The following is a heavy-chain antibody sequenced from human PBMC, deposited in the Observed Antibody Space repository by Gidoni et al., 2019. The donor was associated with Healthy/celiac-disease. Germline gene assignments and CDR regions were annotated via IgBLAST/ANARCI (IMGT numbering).Heavy chain of an antibody. D-gene: IGHD3-3*01. Sequence: EVQLVESGGGLVQPGRALRLSCSASGVTFSSYAMHWVRQAPGKGLEYVSAISSNGGSTYYADSVKGRFTISRDNSKNTLYHQMSSLRAEDTAVYYCVKGGLRFLEWLSYWGQGTLVTVSS. V-gene: IGHV3-64D*09. CDR1: GVTFSSYA. J-gene: IGHJ4*02. CDR3: VKGGLRFLEWLSY. CDR2: ISSNGGST.